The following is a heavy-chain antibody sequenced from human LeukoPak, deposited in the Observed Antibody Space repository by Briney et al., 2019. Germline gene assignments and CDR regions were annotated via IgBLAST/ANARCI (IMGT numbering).Heavy chain of an antibody. CDR2: IGSISSYT. J-gene: IGHJ3*02. CDR3: AKILYASGTFGAFDI. Sequence: GGSLRLSCAASGFTFSDYYMSWIRQAPGKGLEWVSCIGSISSYTNYADSVKGRFTISRDNAKTSLYLQMNSLRAEDTAVYYCAKILYASGTFGAFDIWGQGTMVTVSS. D-gene: IGHD3-22*01. CDR1: GFTFSDYY. V-gene: IGHV3-11*03.